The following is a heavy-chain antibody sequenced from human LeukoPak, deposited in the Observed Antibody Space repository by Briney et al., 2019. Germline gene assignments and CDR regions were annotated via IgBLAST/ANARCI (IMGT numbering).Heavy chain of an antibody. J-gene: IGHJ3*02. V-gene: IGHV3-30-3*01. CDR3: AREAAAGRDAFDI. Sequence: GRSLRLSCAASGFTFSSYAMHWVRQAPGKGLEWVAVISYDGSNKYYADSVKGRFTISRDTSKNTLYLQMNSLRAEDTAVYYCAREAAAGRDAFDIWGQGTMVTVSS. CDR1: GFTFSSYA. CDR2: ISYDGSNK. D-gene: IGHD6-13*01.